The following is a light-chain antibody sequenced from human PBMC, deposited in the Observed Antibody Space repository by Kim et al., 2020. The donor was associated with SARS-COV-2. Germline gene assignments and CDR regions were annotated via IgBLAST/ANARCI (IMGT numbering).Light chain of an antibody. Sequence: LFPGERTTLSCRASQGVSRNFVAWYQQKPGQPPRLLIYGASSRATGIPDRFSGSGSGTDFTLTINRLEPEDFEMYYCQHYASSLYTFGQGTKLEI. J-gene: IGKJ2*01. CDR1: QGVSRNF. CDR2: GAS. V-gene: IGKV3-20*01. CDR3: QHYASSLYT.